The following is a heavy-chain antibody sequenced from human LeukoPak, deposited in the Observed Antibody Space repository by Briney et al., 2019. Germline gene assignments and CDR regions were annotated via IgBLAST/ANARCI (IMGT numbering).Heavy chain of an antibody. CDR1: GFIFNDYW. CDR2: IKQDGSEK. CDR3: ARGFWSGYCDAFDI. Sequence: GGSLRLSCAASGFIFNDYWMSWVRQAPGKGLEWVANIKQDGSEKYYVDSVKGRFTISRDNAKNSLYLQMNSLRAEDTAVYYCARGFWSGYCDAFDIWGQGTMVTVSS. J-gene: IGHJ3*02. V-gene: IGHV3-7*01. D-gene: IGHD3-3*01.